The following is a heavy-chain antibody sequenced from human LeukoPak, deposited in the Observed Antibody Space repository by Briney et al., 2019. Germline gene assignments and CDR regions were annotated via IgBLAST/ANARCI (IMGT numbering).Heavy chain of an antibody. Sequence: PGGSLRLSCAASGFTFSNAWMSWVRQAPGKGLEWVGRIKSKTDGGTTDYAAPVKGRFTISRDDSKNTLYLQMNSLKTEDTAVYYCTTDLRYYDSSGYYTANDYWGQGTLVTVSS. D-gene: IGHD3-22*01. CDR2: IKSKTDGGTT. CDR1: GFTFSNAW. CDR3: TTDLRYYDSSGYYTANDY. V-gene: IGHV3-15*01. J-gene: IGHJ4*02.